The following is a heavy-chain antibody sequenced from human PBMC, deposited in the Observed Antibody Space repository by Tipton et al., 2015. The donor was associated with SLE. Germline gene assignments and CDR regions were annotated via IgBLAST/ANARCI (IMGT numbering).Heavy chain of an antibody. Sequence: GLVKPSETLSLTCAVSGFSISSGYYRGWIRQSPGKGLEWIGSIYHSGTANYNPSLKSRVTMSVDSSKNEFSLRLSSVTAADSAVYYCARYELWFGNYYWGQGTLVTVSS. J-gene: IGHJ4*02. CDR3: ARYELWFGNYY. V-gene: IGHV4-38-2*01. CDR1: GFSISSGYY. CDR2: IYHSGTA. D-gene: IGHD3-10*01.